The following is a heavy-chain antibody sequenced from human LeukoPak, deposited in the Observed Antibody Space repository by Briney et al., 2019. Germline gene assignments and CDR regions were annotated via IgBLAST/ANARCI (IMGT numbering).Heavy chain of an antibody. Sequence: GASVKVSCKASGYTFTGYYIHWVRQAPGQGLEWMGGIIPIFGTANYAQKFQGRVTITADKSTSTAYMELSSLRSEDTAVYYCARDPNSGSPSYFDYWGQGTLVTVSS. V-gene: IGHV1-69*06. J-gene: IGHJ4*02. CDR1: GYTFTGYY. CDR2: IIPIFGTA. CDR3: ARDPNSGSPSYFDY. D-gene: IGHD1-26*01.